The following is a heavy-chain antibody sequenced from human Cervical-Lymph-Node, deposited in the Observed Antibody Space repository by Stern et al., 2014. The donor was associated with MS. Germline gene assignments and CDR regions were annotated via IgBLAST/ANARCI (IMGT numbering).Heavy chain of an antibody. D-gene: IGHD2-15*01. J-gene: IGHJ4*01. CDR3: ARDVGDY. CDR2: IKPDGSEK. Sequence: EVQLVESGGGLVQPGGSLRLSCAASGFTFSTYWMTWVRQAPGKGLEWVATIKPDGSEKYYVDSVQDRVTISRDTATNLTYVQWNRLKAEETAMYYCARDVGDYWGHGTLVTVSS. CDR1: GFTFSTYW. V-gene: IGHV3-7*01.